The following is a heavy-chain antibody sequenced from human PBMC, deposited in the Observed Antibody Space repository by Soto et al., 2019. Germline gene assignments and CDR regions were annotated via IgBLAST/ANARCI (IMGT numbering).Heavy chain of an antibody. V-gene: IGHV3-30-3*01. CDR1: GLTFSSYA. D-gene: IGHD3-22*01. CDR2: ISYDGSNK. CDR3: ARDVVASSGYSQYILDY. J-gene: IGHJ4*02. Sequence: GGSLRLSCAASGLTFSSYAMHWVRQAPGKGLEWVAVISYDGSNKYYADSVKGRFTISRDNSKNTLYLQMNSLRAEDTAVYYCARDVVASSGYSQYILDYWGQGTLVTVSS.